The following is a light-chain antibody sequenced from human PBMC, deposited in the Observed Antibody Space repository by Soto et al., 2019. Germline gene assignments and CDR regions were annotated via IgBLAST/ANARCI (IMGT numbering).Light chain of an antibody. CDR1: QTISIF. Sequence: DIEVTQSPSSLSASVGDRVTITCRASQTISIFLNWYQQKPGKAPKLLIYGASTLQSGVPSRFSGSGSGTDFTLTISRLQPEDFATYYCQRSYGSPPWTFGQGTKVDIK. J-gene: IGKJ1*01. V-gene: IGKV1-39*01. CDR3: QRSYGSPPWT. CDR2: GAS.